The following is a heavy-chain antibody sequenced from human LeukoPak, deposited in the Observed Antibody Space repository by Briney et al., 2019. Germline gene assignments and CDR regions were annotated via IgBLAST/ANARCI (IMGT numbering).Heavy chain of an antibody. D-gene: IGHD6-13*01. J-gene: IGHJ5*02. CDR3: ARQRRIKSNSSSWYWFDP. Sequence: PSETLSLTCTVSGGSISSYYWSWIRQPPGKGLEWIGYIHYSGSTNYNPSLKSRVTISVDTSKNQFSLKLSSVTAADTAVYYCARQRRIKSNSSSWYWFDPWGQGTLVTVSS. V-gene: IGHV4-59*08. CDR2: IHYSGST. CDR1: GGSISSYY.